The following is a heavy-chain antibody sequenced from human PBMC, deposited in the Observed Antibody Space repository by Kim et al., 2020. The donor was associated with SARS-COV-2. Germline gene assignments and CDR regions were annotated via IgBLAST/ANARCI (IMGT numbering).Heavy chain of an antibody. V-gene: IGHV3-23*01. CDR3: ARGYTTFDY. D-gene: IGHD5-18*01. J-gene: IGHJ4*02. CDR2: ITTTGGST. CDR1: GFTFSSYA. Sequence: GGSLRLSCAASGFTFSSYAMTWVRQAPGKGLEWVSSITTTGGSTSYADSVNGRFTISRDNSKNTLHLQMSGLRVEDTAVYYCARGYTTFDYWGQGTLVTV.